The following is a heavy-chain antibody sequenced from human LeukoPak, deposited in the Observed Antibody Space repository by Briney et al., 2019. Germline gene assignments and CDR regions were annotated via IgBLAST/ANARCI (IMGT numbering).Heavy chain of an antibody. CDR2: IIADGTVT. CDR3: ATKQWLAPPPDS. J-gene: IGHJ4*02. D-gene: IGHD6-19*01. CDR1: GFTFSKYW. V-gene: IGHV3-74*01. Sequence: GGSLRLSCAASGFTFSKYWMLWVRQAPGKGLESVSRIIADGTVTTYADSVKGRFTVSRDNADNTMFLQMNSVRDEDTAVYYCATKQWLAPPPDSWGQGTPVTAS.